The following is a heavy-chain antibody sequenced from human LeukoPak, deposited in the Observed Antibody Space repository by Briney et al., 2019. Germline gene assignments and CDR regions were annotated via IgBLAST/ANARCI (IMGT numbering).Heavy chain of an antibody. Sequence: GGSLRLSCAASEFDFSSHAMTWVRQAPGKGLEWVSAISISGSKAYYADSVKGRFTISRDNSKNTLYLQMNSLRAEDTAVYYCANEIRPNDYWGQGTQVTVSS. V-gene: IGHV3-23*01. CDR2: ISISGSKA. D-gene: IGHD4-17*01. CDR3: ANEIRPNDY. J-gene: IGHJ4*02. CDR1: EFDFSSHA.